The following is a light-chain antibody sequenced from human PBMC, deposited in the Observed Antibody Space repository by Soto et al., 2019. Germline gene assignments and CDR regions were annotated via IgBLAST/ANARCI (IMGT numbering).Light chain of an antibody. CDR2: KAS. V-gene: IGKV1-5*03. CDR1: QSISSW. Sequence: DIQMTQSPSTLSASVGDRVTITCRASQSISSWLAWYQQKPGKAPKLLIHKASILRSGVPSRFSGSGSGTEFTLTISSLQPDDFATYYCQQYNTYSVTCGQGTKVDIK. CDR3: QQYNTYSVT. J-gene: IGKJ1*01.